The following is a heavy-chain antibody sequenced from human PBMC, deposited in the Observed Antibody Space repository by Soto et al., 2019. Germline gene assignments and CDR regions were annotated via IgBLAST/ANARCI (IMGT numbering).Heavy chain of an antibody. CDR3: DFDLVSPEGSYDP. CDR2: VSPTSNYM. D-gene: IGHD3-9*01. Sequence: GGSLRLSCEASGFTFSLFTMAWVRQAPGKGLEWVSCVSPTSNYMYYADSVKGRFTTYRDNAKNSVFLQMNSLRVEDTAVYFCDFDLVSPEGSYDPWGQGTLVSVSS. J-gene: IGHJ5*01. V-gene: IGHV3-21*01. CDR1: GFTFSLFT.